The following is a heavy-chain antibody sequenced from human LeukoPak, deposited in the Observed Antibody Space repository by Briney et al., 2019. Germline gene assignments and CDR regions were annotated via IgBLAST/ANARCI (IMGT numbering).Heavy chain of an antibody. Sequence: PGGSLRLSCAASGFTFSSYGMHWVRQAPGKGLEWVSYISSSGSTIYYADSVKGRFTISRDNAKNSLYLQMNSLRAEDTAVYYCARPPLGAYSSSGIDYWGQGTLVTVSS. J-gene: IGHJ4*02. CDR1: GFTFSSYG. CDR2: ISSSGSTI. CDR3: ARPPLGAYSSSGIDY. D-gene: IGHD6-6*01. V-gene: IGHV3-48*04.